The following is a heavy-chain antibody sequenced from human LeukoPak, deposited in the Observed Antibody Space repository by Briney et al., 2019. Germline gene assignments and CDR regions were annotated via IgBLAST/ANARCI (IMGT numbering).Heavy chain of an antibody. CDR3: ARDKTYTSGWRIKNYYGMDV. Sequence: GGSLRLSCAASGFTVSSNYMSWVRQAPGKGLEWVSVIYSCGSTYYADSVKGRFTISRDNSKNTLYLQMNSLRAEDTAVYYCARDKTYTSGWRIKNYYGMDVWGQGTTVTVSS. D-gene: IGHD6-19*01. CDR2: IYSCGST. J-gene: IGHJ6*02. V-gene: IGHV3-66*03. CDR1: GFTVSSNY.